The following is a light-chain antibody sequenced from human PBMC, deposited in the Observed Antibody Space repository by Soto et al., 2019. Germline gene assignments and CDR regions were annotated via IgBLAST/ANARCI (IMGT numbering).Light chain of an antibody. CDR1: QSIRNY. CDR2: AAS. V-gene: IGKV1-39*01. CDR3: QQTDSTPQT. J-gene: IGKJ1*01. Sequence: DIQMTQSPSSLSASVGDRVTISCRASQSIRNYVSWYQQKPGTAPKLLIRAASTLQCGVPSRXSGRGSGTDFTLTISSLQIEDFATYFCQQTDSTPQTFGQGTNVEI.